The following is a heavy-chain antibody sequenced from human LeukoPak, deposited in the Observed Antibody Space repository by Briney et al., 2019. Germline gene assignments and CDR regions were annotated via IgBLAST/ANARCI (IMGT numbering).Heavy chain of an antibody. CDR3: ARGSGWRAY. D-gene: IGHD6-19*01. CDR2: INQDGSEK. Sequence: GGSLRLSCAASGFTVTSNHMNWVRQAPGKGLEWVANINQDGSEKYYVDSVKGRFTISRDNAKNSLYLQMNSLRAEDTAVYYCARGSGWRAYWGQGTLVTVSS. V-gene: IGHV3-7*04. J-gene: IGHJ4*02. CDR1: GFTVTSNH.